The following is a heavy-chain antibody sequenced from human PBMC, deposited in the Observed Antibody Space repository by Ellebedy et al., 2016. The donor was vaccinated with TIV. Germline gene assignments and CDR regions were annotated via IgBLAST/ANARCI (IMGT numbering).Heavy chain of an antibody. CDR2: IWYDGSNK. CDR1: GFTFSSYG. V-gene: IGHV3-33*01. CDR3: GGDASGVGAFDI. Sequence: GGSLRLXXAASGFTFSSYGMHWVRQAPGKGLEWVAVIWYDGSNKYYADSVKGRFTISRDNSKNTLYLQMNSLRAEDTAVYYCGGDASGVGAFDIWGQGTMVTVSS. J-gene: IGHJ3*02. D-gene: IGHD3-10*01.